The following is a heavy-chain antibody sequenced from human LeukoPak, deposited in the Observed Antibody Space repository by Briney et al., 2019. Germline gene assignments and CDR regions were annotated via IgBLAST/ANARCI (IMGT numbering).Heavy chain of an antibody. Sequence: GGSLRLSCAASGFTFSDYYMSWTRQAPGKGLEWVSYISSSGSTIYYADSVKGRFTISRDNAKNSLYLQMNSLRAEDTAVYYCARGILGVVIIDYFDYWGQGTLVTVSS. D-gene: IGHD3-3*01. V-gene: IGHV3-11*04. CDR1: GFTFSDYY. CDR3: ARGILGVVIIDYFDY. CDR2: ISSSGSTI. J-gene: IGHJ4*02.